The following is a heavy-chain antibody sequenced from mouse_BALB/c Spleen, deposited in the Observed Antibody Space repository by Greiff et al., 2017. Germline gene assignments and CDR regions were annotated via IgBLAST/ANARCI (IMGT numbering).Heavy chain of an antibody. CDR3: ARGGYYGSSAFAY. J-gene: IGHJ3*01. V-gene: IGHV5-12-2*01. Sequence: EVQGVESGGGLVQPGGSLKLSCAASGFTFSSYTMSWVRQTPEKRLEWVAYISNGGGSTYYPDTVKGRFTISRDNAKNTLYLQMSSLKSEDTAMYYGARGGYYGSSAFAYWGQGTLVTVSA. CDR2: ISNGGGST. D-gene: IGHD1-1*01. CDR1: GFTFSSYT.